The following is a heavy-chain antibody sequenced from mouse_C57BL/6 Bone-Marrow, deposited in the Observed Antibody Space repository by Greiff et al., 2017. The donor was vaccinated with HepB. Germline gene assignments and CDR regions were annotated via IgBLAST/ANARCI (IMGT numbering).Heavy chain of an antibody. Sequence: EVKLVESGGGLVKPGGSLKLSCAASGFTFSSYAMSWVRQTPEKRLEWVATISDGGSYTYYPDNVKGRFTISRDNAKNNLYLQMSHLKSEDTAMYYCARGRNYSWFAYWGQGTLVTVSA. V-gene: IGHV5-4*03. CDR3: ARGRNYSWFAY. CDR2: ISDGGSYT. D-gene: IGHD2-1*01. J-gene: IGHJ3*01. CDR1: GFTFSSYA.